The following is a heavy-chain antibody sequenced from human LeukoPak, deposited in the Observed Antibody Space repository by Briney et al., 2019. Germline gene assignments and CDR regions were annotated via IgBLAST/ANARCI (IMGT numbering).Heavy chain of an antibody. J-gene: IGHJ4*02. Sequence: GGSLRLSCVVSGFTFTDYAMSRVRQAPGKGLEWVSAISGSGGSTYYADSMKGRFTISRDNSKNTLYLQMNSLRAEDTAVYYCAKVDNDYVDYRFDYWGQGTLVTVSA. V-gene: IGHV3-23*01. CDR1: GFTFTDYA. CDR3: AKVDNDYVDYRFDY. CDR2: ISGSGGST. D-gene: IGHD4-17*01.